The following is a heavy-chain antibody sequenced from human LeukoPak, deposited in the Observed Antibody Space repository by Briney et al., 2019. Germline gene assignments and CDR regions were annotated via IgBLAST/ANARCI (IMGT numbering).Heavy chain of an antibody. J-gene: IGHJ4*02. V-gene: IGHV4-30-2*01. CDR2: IYRSGST. CDR1: GHSISSGGYY. D-gene: IGHD1-26*01. Sequence: PSETLSLSCTVSGHSISSGGYYWGWIRRPPVNGLDYIWYIYRSGSTYYNPSLQGRVTISVDTSKNQFSLKLSSVTAADTAGYYCARGRGGSYPREARFDYRGQGTLVTVSS. CDR3: ARGRGGSYPREARFDY.